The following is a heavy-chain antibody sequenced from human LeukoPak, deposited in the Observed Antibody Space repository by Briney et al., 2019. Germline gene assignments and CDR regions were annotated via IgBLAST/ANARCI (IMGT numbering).Heavy chain of an antibody. D-gene: IGHD2-2*01. CDR1: GFTFSSYS. CDR2: ISGSSTYI. CDR3: ARGGYCSSTSCYPVPSDI. Sequence: PGGSLRLSCAAPGFTFSSYSMNWVRQAPGKGLEWVSSISGSSTYIYYADSVKGRFTISRDNAKNSLYLQMNSLRAEDTAVYYCARGGYCSSTSCYPVPSDIWGQGTMVTVSS. J-gene: IGHJ3*02. V-gene: IGHV3-21*01.